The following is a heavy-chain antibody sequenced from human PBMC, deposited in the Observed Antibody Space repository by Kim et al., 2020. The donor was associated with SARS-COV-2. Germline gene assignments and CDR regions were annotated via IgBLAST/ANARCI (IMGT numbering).Heavy chain of an antibody. CDR2: ISAYNGNT. J-gene: IGHJ4*02. D-gene: IGHD6-6*01. CDR1: GYTFTSYG. CDR3: ARDWRRLARGYSSSSGRWYFDY. Sequence: ASVKVSCKASGYTFTSYGISWVRQAPGQGLEWMGWISAYNGNTNYAQKLQGRVTMTTDTSTSTAYMELRSLRSDDTAVYYCARDWRRLARGYSSSSGRWYFDYWGQGTLVTISS. V-gene: IGHV1-18*01.